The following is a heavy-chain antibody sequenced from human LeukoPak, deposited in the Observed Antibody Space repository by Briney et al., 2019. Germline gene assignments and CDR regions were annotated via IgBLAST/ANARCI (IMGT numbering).Heavy chain of an antibody. V-gene: IGHV4-34*01. CDR2: INHSGST. Sequence: SETLSLTCAVYGGSFSGYYWSWIRQPPGKGLEWIGEINHSGSTNYNPSLKSRVTISVDTSKNQFSLKLSSVTAADTAVYYCARDRGDYYDSSGYYQYYFDYWGQGTLVTVSS. CDR1: GGSFSGYY. D-gene: IGHD3-22*01. J-gene: IGHJ4*02. CDR3: ARDRGDYYDSSGYYQYYFDY.